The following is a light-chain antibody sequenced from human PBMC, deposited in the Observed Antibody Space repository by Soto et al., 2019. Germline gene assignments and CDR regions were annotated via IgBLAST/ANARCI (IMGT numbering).Light chain of an antibody. CDR2: AAS. CDR1: QGISNY. Sequence: DIQMTQSPSSLSASIGDRVTSTCRASQGISNYLAWYQQKPGKVPKRLIYAASTLQSGVQSRFSGSGSGTDFTLTIRSLQPEDVATYCCQKYNSALLTFGGGTKVEIK. CDR3: QKYNSALLT. J-gene: IGKJ4*01. V-gene: IGKV1-27*01.